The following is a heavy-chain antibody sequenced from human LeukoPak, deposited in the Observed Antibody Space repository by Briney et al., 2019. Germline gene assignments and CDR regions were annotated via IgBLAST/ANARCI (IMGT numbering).Heavy chain of an antibody. J-gene: IGHJ4*02. CDR1: GFTFSSYA. Sequence: GGSLRLSCAASGFTFSSYAMSWVRQAPGKGLEWVSAISGRGGSTYYADSVKGRFTISRDNSKNTLYLQMNSLRAEDTAVYYCAKGLYGSGSYNYYFDYWGQGTLVTVSS. D-gene: IGHD3-10*01. CDR3: AKGLYGSGSYNYYFDY. V-gene: IGHV3-23*01. CDR2: ISGRGGST.